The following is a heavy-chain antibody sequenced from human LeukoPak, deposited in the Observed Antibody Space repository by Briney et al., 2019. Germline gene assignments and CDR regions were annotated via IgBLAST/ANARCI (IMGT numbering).Heavy chain of an antibody. CDR1: VGSISNYY. CDR2: IYYRGTT. D-gene: IGHD5-24*01. V-gene: IGHV4-59*08. Sequence: SETLSLTCTVSVGSISNYYWTWIRQPPGKGREWIGYIYYRGTTNYNPSLNSRVTISLDKSKNQFALKLSSMTAADTAVYYCGRLSDGRDVDSWGQGTLGTVSS. CDR3: GRLSDGRDVDS. J-gene: IGHJ4*02.